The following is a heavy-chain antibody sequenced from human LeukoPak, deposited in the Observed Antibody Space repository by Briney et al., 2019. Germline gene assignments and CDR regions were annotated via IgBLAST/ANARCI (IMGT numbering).Heavy chain of an antibody. V-gene: IGHV3-30*18. J-gene: IGHJ3*02. CDR2: ISYDGSNK. CDR3: AKDWPRHDAFDI. CDR1: GFTFSSYG. Sequence: GRSLRLSCAASGFTFSSYGMHWVRQAPGKGLEWVAVISYDGSNKCYADSVKGRFTISRDNSKNTLYLQMNSLRAEDTAVYYCAKDWPRHDAFDIWGQGTMVTVSS.